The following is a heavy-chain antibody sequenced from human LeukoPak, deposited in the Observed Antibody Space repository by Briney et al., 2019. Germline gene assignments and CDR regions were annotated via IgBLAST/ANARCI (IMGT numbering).Heavy chain of an antibody. Sequence: GGSLRLSCAASGFTLTDDGMRWVRQAPGKGLDWVAFMSYDEGNKYYADSVTGPFTISRDNSKNTLYLQMNTLRAEGTAVYYCAKVGRNEGDYNVWSAGCGQGTLVTVSS. J-gene: IGHJ4*02. D-gene: IGHD4-17*01. CDR3: AKVGRNEGDYNVWSAG. CDR1: GFTLTDDG. CDR2: MSYDEGNK. V-gene: IGHV3-30*18.